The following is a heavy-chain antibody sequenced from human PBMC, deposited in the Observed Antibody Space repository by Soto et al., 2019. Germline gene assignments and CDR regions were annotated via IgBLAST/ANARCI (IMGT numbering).Heavy chain of an antibody. Sequence: QVQLQESGPGLVKPSQTLSLTCTVSGGSISSGGYYWSWIRQHPGKGLEWIGYTYYSGSTYYNPSLKSRVTISVDTSKNQFSLKLSSVTAADTAVYYCARGYYDSSGPKNAFDIWGQGTMVTVSS. CDR2: TYYSGST. D-gene: IGHD3-22*01. J-gene: IGHJ3*02. CDR1: GGSISSGGYY. V-gene: IGHV4-31*03. CDR3: ARGYYDSSGPKNAFDI.